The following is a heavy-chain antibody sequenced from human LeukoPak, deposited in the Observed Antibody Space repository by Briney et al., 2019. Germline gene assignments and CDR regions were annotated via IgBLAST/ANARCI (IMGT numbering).Heavy chain of an antibody. V-gene: IGHV3-74*01. J-gene: IGHJ5*02. Sequence: GGSLRLSCAASGFTFSSYWMHWVRQAPGKGLVWVSRISPDGSTTGHADSVKGRFTTSRDNAKNTLFLQMNSLRAEDTAVYYCTRDPRNVGLAPWGQGTLVTVSS. CDR1: GFTFSSYW. CDR3: TRDPRNVGLAP. D-gene: IGHD2-15*01. CDR2: ISPDGSTT.